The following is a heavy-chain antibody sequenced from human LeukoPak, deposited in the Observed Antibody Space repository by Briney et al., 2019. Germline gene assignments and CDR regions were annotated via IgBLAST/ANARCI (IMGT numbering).Heavy chain of an antibody. Sequence: GGSLRLSCAASGFTFSSYAMSWVRQAPGKGLEWVSAISGSGGSTYYADSVKGRFTISRDNSKNTLYLQMNSLRAEDTAVYYCAFSSSSSRGYFDYWGQGTLVTVSS. CDR1: GFTFSSYA. CDR2: ISGSGGST. CDR3: AFSSSSSRGYFDY. J-gene: IGHJ4*02. D-gene: IGHD6-6*01. V-gene: IGHV3-23*01.